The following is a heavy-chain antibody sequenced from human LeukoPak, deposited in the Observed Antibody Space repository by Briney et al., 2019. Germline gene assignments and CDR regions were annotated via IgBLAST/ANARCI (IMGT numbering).Heavy chain of an antibody. Sequence: GGSERLSCAASGFTFSSYWMSWVRQAPGKGLEWVANIKQDGSEKYYVDSVKGRFTISRDNAKNSLYLQMNSLRAEDTAVYYCARDGSAPIAAHPLGVWGQGTTVTVSS. J-gene: IGHJ6*02. CDR1: GFTFSSYW. CDR2: IKQDGSEK. CDR3: ARDGSAPIAAHPLGV. V-gene: IGHV3-7*01. D-gene: IGHD6-13*01.